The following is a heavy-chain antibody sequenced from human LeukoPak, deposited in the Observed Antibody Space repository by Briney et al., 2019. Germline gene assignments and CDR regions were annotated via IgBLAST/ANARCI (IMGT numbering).Heavy chain of an antibody. CDR1: NGSISSSSYY. D-gene: IGHD6-13*01. CDR2: IYYSAST. Sequence: TSETLSLTCTVSNGSISSSSYYWGWLRQPPGKGLEWIGSIYYSASTYYNPSLKSRVTISVDTSKNQFSLKLSSVTAADTAVYYCARHTSYSSSWYVKDYFDYWGQGTLVAVSS. J-gene: IGHJ4*02. CDR3: ARHTSYSSSWYVKDYFDY. V-gene: IGHV4-39*01.